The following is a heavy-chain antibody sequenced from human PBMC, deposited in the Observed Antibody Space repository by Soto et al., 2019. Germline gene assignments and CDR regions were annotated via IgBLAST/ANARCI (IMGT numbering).Heavy chain of an antibody. CDR3: ARDLYPTGTAMVTKLYYYGMDV. V-gene: IGHV1-18*01. D-gene: IGHD5-18*01. CDR1: GYNFTSYG. Sequence: ASVKVSCKASGYNFTSYGISWVRQAPGQGLEWMGWISAYNGNTNYAQKLQGRVTMTTDTSTSTAYMELRSLRSDDTAVYYCARDLYPTGTAMVTKLYYYGMDVWGQGTTVTVSS. CDR2: ISAYNGNT. J-gene: IGHJ6*02.